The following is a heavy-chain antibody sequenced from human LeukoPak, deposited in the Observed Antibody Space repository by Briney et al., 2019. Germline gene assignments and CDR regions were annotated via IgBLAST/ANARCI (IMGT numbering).Heavy chain of an antibody. V-gene: IGHV3-7*01. CDR1: GFTFSSYW. CDR3: ARETVDTAFDY. Sequence: GGSLRLSCAASGFTFSSYWMTWVRQAPGKGLEWVANIKQDGSEKYYVDSVKGQFTISRDNAKNSLYLQMNSLRAEDTAVYYCARETVDTAFDYWGQGTLVTVSS. J-gene: IGHJ4*02. D-gene: IGHD5-18*01. CDR2: IKQDGSEK.